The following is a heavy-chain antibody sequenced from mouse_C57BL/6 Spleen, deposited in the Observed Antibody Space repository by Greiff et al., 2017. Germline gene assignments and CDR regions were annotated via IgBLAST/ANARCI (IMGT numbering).Heavy chain of an antibody. Sequence: QVQLQQSGPGLVQPSQSLSITCTVSGFSLTSYGVHWVRQSPGKGLEWLGVIWRGGSTDYNAAFMSRLSITKDNSKSQVFFKMNSLQADDTAIYYCAKNGYDDYYAMDYWGQGPSVTVSS. CDR2: IWRGGST. V-gene: IGHV2-5*01. CDR3: AKNGYDDYYAMDY. J-gene: IGHJ4*01. CDR1: GFSLTSYG. D-gene: IGHD2-2*01.